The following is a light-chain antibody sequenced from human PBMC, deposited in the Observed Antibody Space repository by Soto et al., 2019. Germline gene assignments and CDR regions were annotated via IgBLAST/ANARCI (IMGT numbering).Light chain of an antibody. J-gene: IGKJ3*01. CDR2: DAS. CDR1: QSIGST. Sequence: EIVLTQSPDTLSLSPGERAIFSCRTSQSIGSTLAWYQHKPGQAPRLHIYDASKRATGIPARFSGSGSGTDFTLTISSLEPEDFAVYFCQQRSKWPVTFGPGTTVDIK. CDR3: QQRSKWPVT. V-gene: IGKV3-11*01.